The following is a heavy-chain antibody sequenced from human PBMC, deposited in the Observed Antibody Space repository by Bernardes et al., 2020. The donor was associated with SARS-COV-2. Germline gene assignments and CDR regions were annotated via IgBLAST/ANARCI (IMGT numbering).Heavy chain of an antibody. CDR1: GASISSSNYY. D-gene: IGHD5-12*01. CDR2: LYSSGNS. CDR3: ARDSGNIVTTTERFDY. V-gene: IGHV4-39*07. Sequence: SETLSLTCTVSGASISSSNYYWGWIRQPPGKGLEWIGSLYSSGNSYYNPSLQSRVRGSVDTSKNQFSLKVTSVTAADTAVYYCARDSGNIVTTTERFDYWGQGTLVTVSS. J-gene: IGHJ4*02.